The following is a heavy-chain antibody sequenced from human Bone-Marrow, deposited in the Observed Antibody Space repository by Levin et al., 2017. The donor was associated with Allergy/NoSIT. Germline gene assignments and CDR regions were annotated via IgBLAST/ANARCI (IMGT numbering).Heavy chain of an antibody. CDR1: GDSISNDNYY. D-gene: IGHD2/OR15-2a*01. V-gene: IGHV4-39*07. Sequence: TASETLSLTCTVSGDSISNDNYYWAWIRQPPGKGLEWIGSVYYTGSAYYNPSLKTRVTMSVDTSKNQFSLRFNSVTAADTAIYYCAGEPNSPYYYYYGLDVWGQGTAVSVSS. J-gene: IGHJ6*02. CDR2: VYYTGSA. CDR3: AGEPNSPYYYYYGLDV.